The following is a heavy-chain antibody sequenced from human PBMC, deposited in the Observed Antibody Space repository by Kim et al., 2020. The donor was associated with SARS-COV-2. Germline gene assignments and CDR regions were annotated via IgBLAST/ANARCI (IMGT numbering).Heavy chain of an antibody. V-gene: IGHV4-31*03. CDR1: GGSISGSGYY. D-gene: IGHD1-1*01. CDR3: AACNNGDLTWFDP. CDR2: MYYSGST. Sequence: SETLSLTCTVSGGSISGSGYYWSWIRQLPGKGLEWIGYMYYSGSTYYNPALNSRVTMSLDTPKNQFSLKLTSVTGADTAVYFCAACNNGDLTWFDPWGQGIAVTVSS. J-gene: IGHJ5*02.